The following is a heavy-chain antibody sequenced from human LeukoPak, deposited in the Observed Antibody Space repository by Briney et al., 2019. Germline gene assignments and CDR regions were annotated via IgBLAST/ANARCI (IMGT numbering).Heavy chain of an antibody. CDR1: GFTFSSYS. CDR3: ARDYGYYYDSSGYYYANFDY. D-gene: IGHD3-22*01. CDR2: ISSSSSYI. J-gene: IGHJ4*02. V-gene: IGHV3-21*01. Sequence: GGSLRLSCAASGFTFSSYSVNSVRQAPGKGLEWVSSISSSSSYIYYADSVKGRFTISRDNAKNSLYLQMNSLRAEDTAVYYCARDYGYYYDSSGYYYANFDYWGQGTLVTVSS.